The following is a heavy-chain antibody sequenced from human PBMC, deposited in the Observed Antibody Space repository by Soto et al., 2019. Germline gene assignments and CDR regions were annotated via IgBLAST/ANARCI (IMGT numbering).Heavy chain of an antibody. J-gene: IGHJ5*02. CDR2: IIPIFGTA. D-gene: IGHD2-8*01. CDR3: ARARYCTNHLPTCWFDP. CDR1: GGTFSSYA. Sequence: ASVKVSCKASGGTFSSYAISWVRQAPGQGLEWMGGIIPIFGTANCAQKFQGRVTITADESTSTAYMELSSLRSEDTAVYYCARARYCTNHLPTCWFDPWGQGTLVTVSS. V-gene: IGHV1-69*13.